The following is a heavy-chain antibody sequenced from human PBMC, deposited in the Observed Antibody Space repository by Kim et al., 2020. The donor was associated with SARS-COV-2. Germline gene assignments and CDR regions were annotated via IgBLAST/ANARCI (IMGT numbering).Heavy chain of an antibody. J-gene: IGHJ4*02. V-gene: IGHV3-23*01. D-gene: IGHD1-26*01. Sequence: ADSVKGRFTISRDNSKNTLYLQMNSLRAEDTAVYYCAKDPSSGSYSYFDSWGQGTLVTVSS. CDR3: AKDPSSGSYSYFDS.